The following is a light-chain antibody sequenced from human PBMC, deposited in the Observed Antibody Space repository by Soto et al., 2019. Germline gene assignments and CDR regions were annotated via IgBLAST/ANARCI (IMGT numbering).Light chain of an antibody. CDR1: QSLGTN. CDR3: QQYKNWPPLT. CDR2: GSS. V-gene: IGKV3-15*01. J-gene: IGKJ4*01. Sequence: EIVMTQSPATLSVSPGERATLSCRASQSLGTNLAWYQQMPGQAPRLLIYGSSTRATGIPARFSGSGSGTEFTLTSSRLQSEDFAVYYCQQYKNWPPLTFGGGTKVEIK.